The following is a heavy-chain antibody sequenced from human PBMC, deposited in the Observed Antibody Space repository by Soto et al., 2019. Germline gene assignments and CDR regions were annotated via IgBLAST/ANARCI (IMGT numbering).Heavy chain of an antibody. J-gene: IGHJ4*02. D-gene: IGHD3-16*01. CDR2: IYHSGST. CDR1: GVSISSGGYY. Sequence: QVQLQESGPGLVKPSQTLSLTCSVSGVSISSGGYYWSWIRQHPGKGVEWIGHIYHSGSTKYNPSLKSRLTISVDTSKNQFSLKLSSVTAADTAVYYCARVTYGGSFDFWGPGTLVTVSS. CDR3: ARVTYGGSFDF. V-gene: IGHV4-31*03.